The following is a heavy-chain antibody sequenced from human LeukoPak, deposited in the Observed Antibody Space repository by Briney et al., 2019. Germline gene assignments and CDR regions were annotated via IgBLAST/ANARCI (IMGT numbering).Heavy chain of an antibody. CDR2: ISSSGSTI. CDR3: ARVSYRYSSSWSNYFDY. J-gene: IGHJ4*02. Sequence: PGGSLRLSCAASGFTFSSYEMNWVRQAPGKGLEWVSYISSSGSTIYYADSVKGRFTISRDNAKNSLYLQMNSLRAEDTAVYYCARVSYRYSSSWSNYFDYWGQGTLVTVSS. D-gene: IGHD6-13*01. CDR1: GFTFSSYE. V-gene: IGHV3-48*03.